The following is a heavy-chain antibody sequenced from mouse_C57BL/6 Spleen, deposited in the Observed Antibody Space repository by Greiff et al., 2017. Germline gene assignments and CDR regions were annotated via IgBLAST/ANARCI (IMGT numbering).Heavy chain of an antibody. V-gene: IGHV5-17*01. Sequence: EVHLVESGGGLVKPGGSLKLSCAASGFTFSDYGMHWVRQAPEKGLEWVASISSGSSTIYYADTVKGRFTISRDNAKNTLFLQMTSLRSEDTAMYYCARHGVTRAMDYWGQGTSVTVSS. D-gene: IGHD2-2*01. CDR1: GFTFSDYG. CDR2: ISSGSSTI. J-gene: IGHJ4*01. CDR3: ARHGVTRAMDY.